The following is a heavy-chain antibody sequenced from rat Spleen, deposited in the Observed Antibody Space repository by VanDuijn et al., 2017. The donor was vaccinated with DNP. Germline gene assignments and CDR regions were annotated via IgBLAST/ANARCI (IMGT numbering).Heavy chain of an antibody. CDR2: INMGSGGT. Sequence: QVKLQQSGAELAKPGSSVMISCRASGYTFTTYYIGWIKQTTRQGLEFIGYINMGSGGTNYNEKFKGKATLTVDKSSSTAFMQLSSLTPDDSAVYYCARRRLPYWYFDFWGPGTMVTVSS. V-gene: IGHV1-43*01. CDR1: GYTFTTYY. J-gene: IGHJ1*01. D-gene: IGHD1-4*01. CDR3: ARRRLPYWYFDF.